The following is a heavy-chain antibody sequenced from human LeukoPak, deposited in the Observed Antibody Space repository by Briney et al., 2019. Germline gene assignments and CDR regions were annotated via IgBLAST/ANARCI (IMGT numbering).Heavy chain of an antibody. Sequence: GRSLRLSCAASGFTFSSYAMHWVRQAPGKGLEWVAVISYDGSNKYYADSVKGRFTISRDNSKNTLYLQMNSLRAEDTAVYYCARGPNYGSRSDYFDYWGQGTVVTVSS. J-gene: IGHJ4*02. V-gene: IGHV3-30-3*01. CDR1: GFTFSSYA. CDR2: ISYDGSNK. D-gene: IGHD3-10*01. CDR3: ARGPNYGSRSDYFDY.